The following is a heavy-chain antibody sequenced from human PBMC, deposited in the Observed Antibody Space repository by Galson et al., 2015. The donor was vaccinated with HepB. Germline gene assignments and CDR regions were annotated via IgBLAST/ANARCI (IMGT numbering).Heavy chain of an antibody. CDR2: ITGHNGNT. J-gene: IGHJ2*01. Sequence: SVKVSCKASGYNFISYGIAWVRQAPGRGLEWVGWITGHNGNTNYAQRVQDRVTMTTDRSTGTAYMELRSLRTDDTAVYYCARMPSGRYNWYFDLWGRGTLVSVSS. CDR1: GYNFISYG. CDR3: ARMPSGRYNWYFDL. D-gene: IGHD6-13*01. V-gene: IGHV1-18*01.